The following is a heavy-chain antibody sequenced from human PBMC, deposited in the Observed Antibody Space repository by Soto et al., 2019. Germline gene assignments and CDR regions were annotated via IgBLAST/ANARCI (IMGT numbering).Heavy chain of an antibody. D-gene: IGHD3-3*01. CDR1: GGSFIGYY. Sequence: SETLCVTCAVYGGSFIGYYWSWIRQPPGKGLEWIGEINHSGSTNYNPSLKSRVTISVDTSKNQFSLKLSSVTAADTAVYYCARGYRTRITIFGVVTPKYNWFDPWGQGTLVTVSS. CDR2: INHSGST. J-gene: IGHJ5*02. CDR3: ARGYRTRITIFGVVTPKYNWFDP. V-gene: IGHV4-34*01.